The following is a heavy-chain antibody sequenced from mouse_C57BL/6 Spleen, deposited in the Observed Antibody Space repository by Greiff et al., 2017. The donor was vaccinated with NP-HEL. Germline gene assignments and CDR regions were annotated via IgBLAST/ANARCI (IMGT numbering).Heavy chain of an antibody. CDR1: GYTFTSYW. J-gene: IGHJ4*01. CDR3: ARWIYYGSSYAMDY. D-gene: IGHD1-1*01. V-gene: IGHV1-64*01. Sequence: QVQLQQPGAELVKPGASVKLSCKASGYTFTSYWMHWVKQRPGQGLEWIGMIHPNSGSTNYNEKFKSKATLTVDKSSSTAYMQLSSLTSEDSAVYYCARWIYYGSSYAMDYWGQGTSVTVSS. CDR2: IHPNSGST.